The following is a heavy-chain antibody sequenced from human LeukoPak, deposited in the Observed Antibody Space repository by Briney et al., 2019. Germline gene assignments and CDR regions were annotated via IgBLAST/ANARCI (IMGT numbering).Heavy chain of an antibody. D-gene: IGHD2-15*01. Sequence: GGSLRLSCAASGFTFSSYAVHWVRQAPGKGLEWVAVISYDGSNKYYADSVKGRFTISRDNSKNTLYLQMNSLRAEDTAVYYCARDGRSTNYYYYYMDVWGKGTTVTVSS. V-gene: IGHV3-30-3*01. J-gene: IGHJ6*03. CDR1: GFTFSSYA. CDR2: ISYDGSNK. CDR3: ARDGRSTNYYYYYMDV.